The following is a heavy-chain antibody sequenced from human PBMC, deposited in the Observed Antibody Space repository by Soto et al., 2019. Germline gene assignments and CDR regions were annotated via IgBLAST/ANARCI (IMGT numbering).Heavy chain of an antibody. Sequence: SETLSLTCTVSGGSISSSSYYWGWIRQPPGKGLEWIGSIYYSGSTYYNPSLKSRVTISVDTSKNQFSLKLSSVTAADTAVYYCARVPGKEDAFDIWGQGTMVTVSS. CDR1: GGSISSSSYY. V-gene: IGHV4-39*07. J-gene: IGHJ3*02. CDR2: IYYSGST. D-gene: IGHD1-26*01. CDR3: ARVPGKEDAFDI.